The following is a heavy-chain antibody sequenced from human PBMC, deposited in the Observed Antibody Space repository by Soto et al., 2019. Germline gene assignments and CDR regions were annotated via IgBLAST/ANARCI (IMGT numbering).Heavy chain of an antibody. V-gene: IGHV2-26*01. CDR3: ARMSYDFWSGFYYYYGMDV. CDR1: GFSLSNARMG. CDR2: IFSNDEK. D-gene: IGHD3-3*01. Sequence: SGPTLVNTTEPLTLTCTVSGFSLSNARMGVSWIRQPPGKALEWLAHIFSNDEKSYSTSLKSRLTISKDTSNSQVVLTMTNMDPVDTATYYCARMSYDFWSGFYYYYGMDVWGQGTTVTVSS. J-gene: IGHJ6*02.